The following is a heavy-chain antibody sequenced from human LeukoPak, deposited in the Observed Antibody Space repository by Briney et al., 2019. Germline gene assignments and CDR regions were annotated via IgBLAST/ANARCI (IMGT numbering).Heavy chain of an antibody. Sequence: GGSLRLSCAASGFTFSSYGMHWVRQAPGKGLEWVAVISYDGNNKYYADSVKGRFTISRDNSKNTLYLQMNSLRAEDTAVYYCAKDARYCTTTSCYGIWLRHDHWGQGTLVTVSS. J-gene: IGHJ4*02. D-gene: IGHD2-2*01. CDR1: GFTFSSYG. V-gene: IGHV3-30*18. CDR3: AKDARYCTTTSCYGIWLRHDH. CDR2: ISYDGNNK.